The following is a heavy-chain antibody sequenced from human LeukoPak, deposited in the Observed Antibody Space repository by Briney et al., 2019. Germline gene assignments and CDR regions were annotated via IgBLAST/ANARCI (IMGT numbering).Heavy chain of an antibody. CDR3: ARVEDGKLVLDY. J-gene: IGHJ4*02. D-gene: IGHD6-6*01. V-gene: IGHV4-30-2*01. Sequence: SQTLSLTCTVSGGSISSGGYYWSWIRQPPGKGLEWIGYIYHSGSTYYNPSLKSRVTISVDRSKNQFSLKLSSVTVADTAVYYCARVEDGKLVLDYWGQGTLVTVSS. CDR1: GGSISSGGYY. CDR2: IYHSGST.